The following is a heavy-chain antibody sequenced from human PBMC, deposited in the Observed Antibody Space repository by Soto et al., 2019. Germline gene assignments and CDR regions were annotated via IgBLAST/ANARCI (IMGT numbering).Heavy chain of an antibody. CDR3: ARDIQGTTVTIKAYYFDY. J-gene: IGHJ4*02. D-gene: IGHD4-17*01. CDR1: GYTFTSYY. V-gene: IGHV1-46*03. CDR2: INPSGGST. Sequence: GASVKVSCKASGYTFTSYYMHWVRQAPGQGLEWMGIINPSGGSTSYAQKFQGRVTMTRDTSTSTVYMELSSLRSEDTAVYYCARDIQGTTVTIKAYYFDYWGQGTLVTVSS.